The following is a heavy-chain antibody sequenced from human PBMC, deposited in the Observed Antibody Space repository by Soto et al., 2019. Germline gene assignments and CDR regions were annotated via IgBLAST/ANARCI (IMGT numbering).Heavy chain of an antibody. CDR2: MNPNSGNT. D-gene: IGHD4-17*01. Sequence: QVKLVQSGAEVKKPGASVKVSCKASGYNFTSYDINWVRQATGQGLEWLGWMNPNSGNTGYAQKFQGRVTMTRNTSISTAYMELSSLRSEDTAVYYCARSPPSHSGDYYYYYYMDVWGKGTTVTVSS. CDR1: GYNFTSYD. J-gene: IGHJ6*03. CDR3: ARSPPSHSGDYYYYYYMDV. V-gene: IGHV1-8*01.